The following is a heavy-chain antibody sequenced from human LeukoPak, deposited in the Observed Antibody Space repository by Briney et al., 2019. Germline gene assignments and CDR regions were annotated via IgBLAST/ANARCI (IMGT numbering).Heavy chain of an antibody. CDR2: INNDGSST. CDR3: AREPLFGGSGGSRTYYGMDV. CDR1: GFTFNNYW. D-gene: IGHD2-15*01. J-gene: IGHJ6*02. Sequence: GGSLRLSCAASGFTFNNYWIHWVRHAPGKGLVWVSRINNDGSSTSYADSVKGRFTISRDNAKNTLYLQMNSLRAEDTAVYYCAREPLFGGSGGSRTYYGMDVWGQGTTVTVS. V-gene: IGHV3-74*01.